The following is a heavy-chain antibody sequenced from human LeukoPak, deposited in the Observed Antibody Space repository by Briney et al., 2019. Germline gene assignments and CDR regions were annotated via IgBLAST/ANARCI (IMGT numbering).Heavy chain of an antibody. Sequence: GGSLRLPCAASGFTFSSYNMNWVRQAPGEGLEWVSSINGDSNHIYYADSVKGRFTISRDNAKNSLYLQMNSLTAEDSAVYYCARAQMTTVITRIFDYWGQGSLVTVSS. D-gene: IGHD4-23*01. J-gene: IGHJ4*02. CDR1: GFTFSSYN. CDR3: ARAQMTTVITRIFDY. CDR2: INGDSNHI. V-gene: IGHV3-21*01.